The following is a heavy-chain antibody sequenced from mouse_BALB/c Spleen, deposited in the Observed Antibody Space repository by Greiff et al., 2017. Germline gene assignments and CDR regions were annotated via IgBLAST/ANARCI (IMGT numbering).Heavy chain of an antibody. Sequence: VQLKESGAELVKPGASVKLSCTASGFNIKDTYMHWVKQRPEQGLEWIGRIDPANGNTKYDPKFQGKATITADTSSNTAYLQLSSLTSEDTAVYYCARSYYDYDGAMDYWGQGTSVTVSS. CDR1: GFNIKDTY. D-gene: IGHD2-4*01. J-gene: IGHJ4*01. V-gene: IGHV14-3*02. CDR2: IDPANGNT. CDR3: ARSYYDYDGAMDY.